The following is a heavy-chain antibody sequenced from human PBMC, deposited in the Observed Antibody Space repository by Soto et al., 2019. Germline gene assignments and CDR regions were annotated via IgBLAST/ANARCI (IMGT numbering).Heavy chain of an antibody. V-gene: IGHV4-30-4*01. Sequence: SETLSLTCTVSDGSISSGNYYWSWVRQPPGKGLECIGYIYYSGGTYYNPSLKSRVTISVDTSKNQFSLKLSSVTAADTAVYYCARTVGDGYNYWYFDLWGRGTLVTVPQ. CDR1: DGSISSGNYY. J-gene: IGHJ2*01. CDR2: IYYSGGT. CDR3: ARTVGDGYNYWYFDL. D-gene: IGHD5-12*01.